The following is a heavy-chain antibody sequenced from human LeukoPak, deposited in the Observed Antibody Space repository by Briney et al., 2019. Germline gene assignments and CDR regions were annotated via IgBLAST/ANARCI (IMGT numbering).Heavy chain of an antibody. J-gene: IGHJ3*02. CDR3: ARLYCSGGSCYSGDAFDI. Sequence: GGSLRLSCAASGFTFSSYSMNWVRQAPGKGLEWLSYISSSSRTIYYADSVKGRFTISRDNAKNSLYLQMNSLRAEDTAVYYCARLYCSGGSCYSGDAFDIWGQGTMVTVSS. D-gene: IGHD2-15*01. CDR1: GFTFSSYS. V-gene: IGHV3-48*04. CDR2: ISSSSRTI.